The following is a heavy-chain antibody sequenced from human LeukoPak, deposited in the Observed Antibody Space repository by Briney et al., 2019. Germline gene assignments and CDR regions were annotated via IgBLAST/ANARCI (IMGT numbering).Heavy chain of an antibody. CDR1: GYTFTSYY. V-gene: IGHV1-46*01. J-gene: IGHJ4*02. CDR3: ARESKVVPAAGYFDY. CDR2: INPSGGST. D-gene: IGHD2-2*01. Sequence: ASVKVPCKASGYTFTSYYMHWVRQAPGQGLEWMGIINPSGGSTGYAQKFQGRVTMTRDTSTSTVYMELSSLRSEDTAVYYCARESKVVPAAGYFDYWGQGTLVTVSS.